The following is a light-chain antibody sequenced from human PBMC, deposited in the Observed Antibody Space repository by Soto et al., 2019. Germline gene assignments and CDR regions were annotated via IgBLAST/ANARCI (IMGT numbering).Light chain of an antibody. CDR3: QQYNNWPYT. V-gene: IGKV3-15*01. CDR1: QSVNSN. J-gene: IGKJ2*01. Sequence: EILMTQSPATLSVSPGERATLSCRASQSVNSNLAWYQQKPGQAPRLLIYGASTRATGIPARFSGSGSGTEFTLTISSLQSEDFAVYYCQQYNNWPYTFGQGTELEIK. CDR2: GAS.